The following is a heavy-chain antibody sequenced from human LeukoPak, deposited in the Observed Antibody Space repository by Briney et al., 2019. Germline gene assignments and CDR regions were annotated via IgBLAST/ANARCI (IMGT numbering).Heavy chain of an antibody. V-gene: IGHV3-21*01. Sequence: PGGSLRLSCAASGFTFSSYSMNWVRQAPGKGLEWVSSTNSRGRGEYYADSVKGRFTISRDNAKNSLYLQMNSLGAEDTAVYYCAREGFIVPHQDLDYWGQGTLVTVSS. CDR2: TNSRGRGE. D-gene: IGHD2-8*01. CDR1: GFTFSSYS. CDR3: AREGFIVPHQDLDY. J-gene: IGHJ4*02.